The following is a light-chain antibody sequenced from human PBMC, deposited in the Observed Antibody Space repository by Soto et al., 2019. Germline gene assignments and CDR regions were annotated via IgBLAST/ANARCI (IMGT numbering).Light chain of an antibody. CDR3: QHYNYWPHT. Sequence: EIVMTQSPATLSLSPGERATLSCRASQTIDNTLAWYQRKPGQAPRLLIYDASTRATGVPARFSGSGPGTDFTLTISSLQSEDFAVYYCQHYNYWPHTFGQGTKVDIK. CDR2: DAS. CDR1: QTIDNT. V-gene: IGKV3-15*01. J-gene: IGKJ2*01.